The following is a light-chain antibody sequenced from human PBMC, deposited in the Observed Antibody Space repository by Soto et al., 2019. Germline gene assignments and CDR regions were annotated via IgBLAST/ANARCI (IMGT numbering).Light chain of an antibody. Sequence: HSVLNQPASVSGSPGQSITISCTGTSSDVGGFNYVSWYQQHPGKAPKLLIFDVYSRPSGISNRFSGSKSGNTASLTISGLQAEDEADYYCSSYTTISSYVFVAGTKVTVL. CDR3: SSYTTISSYV. CDR2: DVY. V-gene: IGLV2-14*01. CDR1: SSDVGGFNY. J-gene: IGLJ1*01.